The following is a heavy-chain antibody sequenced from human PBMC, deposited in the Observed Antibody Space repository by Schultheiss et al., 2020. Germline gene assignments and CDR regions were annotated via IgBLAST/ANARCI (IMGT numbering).Heavy chain of an antibody. CDR3: ARDRPSGIGAFDI. D-gene: IGHD1-26*01. J-gene: IGHJ3*02. CDR1: GFTFSSYG. Sequence: GGSLRLSCAASGFTFSSYGMHWVRQAPGKGLEWVAVIYSGGSTYYADSVKGRFTISRDNSKNTLYLQMNSLRAEDTAVYYCARDRPSGIGAFDIWGQGTMVTVSS. V-gene: IGHV3-NL1*01. CDR2: IYSGGST.